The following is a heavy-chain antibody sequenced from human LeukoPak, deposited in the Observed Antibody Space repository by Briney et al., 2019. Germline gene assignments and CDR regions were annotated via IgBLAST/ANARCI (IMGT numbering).Heavy chain of an antibody. CDR2: FDPEDGET. J-gene: IGHJ4*02. Sequence: ASVNVSCKVSGYTLTELSMHWVRQAPGKGLEWMGGFDPEDGETIYAQKFQGRVTMTEDTSTDTAYMELSSLRSEDTAVYFCATLYSGSYYFDYWGQGTLVTVSS. V-gene: IGHV1-24*01. CDR3: ATLYSGSYYFDY. CDR1: GYTLTELS. D-gene: IGHD1-26*01.